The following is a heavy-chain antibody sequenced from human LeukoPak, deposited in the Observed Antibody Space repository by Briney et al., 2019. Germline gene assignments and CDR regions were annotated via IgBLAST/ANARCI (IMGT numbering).Heavy chain of an antibody. J-gene: IGHJ4*02. V-gene: IGHV1-2*02. CDR1: GYSFTGYY. Sequence: ASVKVSCKASGYSFTGYYMHWVRLAPGQGLEWMGWINPNTAGTNYAQKFQGRVTMTRDTSISTAYLDLSSLRSDDTAVYYCARGDGYSSTRPFDFWGQGTLVTVSS. CDR3: ARGDGYSSTRPFDF. CDR2: INPNTAGT. D-gene: IGHD5-24*01.